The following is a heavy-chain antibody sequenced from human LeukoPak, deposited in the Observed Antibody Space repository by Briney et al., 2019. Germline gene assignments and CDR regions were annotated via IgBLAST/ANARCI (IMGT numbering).Heavy chain of an antibody. J-gene: IGHJ4*02. Sequence: ASVKVSCKASGYTFTGYYMHWVLQAPGQGLEWMGRINPNSGGTNYAQKFQGRVTMTRDTSISTAYMELSRLRSDDTAVYYCARAGLILRFLEPRASAFDYWGQGTLVTVSS. D-gene: IGHD3-3*01. CDR3: ARAGLILRFLEPRASAFDY. V-gene: IGHV1-2*06. CDR2: INPNSGGT. CDR1: GYTFTGYY.